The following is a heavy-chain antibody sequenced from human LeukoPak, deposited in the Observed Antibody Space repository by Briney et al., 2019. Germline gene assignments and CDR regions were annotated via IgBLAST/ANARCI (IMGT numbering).Heavy chain of an antibody. J-gene: IGHJ3*02. CDR3: ARKEGVAHAFDI. CDR2: IKEDGSEK. CDR1: GFTFRNYW. Sequence: GGSLRLSCTASGFTFRNYWMSWVRQAPGKGLEWVANIKEDGSEKDYVDSVKGRFTVSRDNAKNSLYLQMNSLRDEDTAVYYCARKEGVAHAFDIWGQGTMVTVSS. D-gene: IGHD3-10*01. V-gene: IGHV3-7*01.